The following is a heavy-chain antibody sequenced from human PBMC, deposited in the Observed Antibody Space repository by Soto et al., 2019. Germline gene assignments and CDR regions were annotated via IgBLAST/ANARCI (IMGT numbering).Heavy chain of an antibody. CDR1: GGSISSSSYY. CDR2: IYYSGST. D-gene: IGHD6-13*01. J-gene: IGHJ6*03. Sequence: SETLSLTCTVSGGSISSSSYYWGWIRQPPGKGLEWIGSIYYSGSTYYNPSLKSRVTISVDTSKNQFSLKLSSVTAADTAVYYCARWASSTHYYYYYMDVWGKGTTVTVSS. CDR3: ARWASSTHYYYYYMDV. V-gene: IGHV4-39*01.